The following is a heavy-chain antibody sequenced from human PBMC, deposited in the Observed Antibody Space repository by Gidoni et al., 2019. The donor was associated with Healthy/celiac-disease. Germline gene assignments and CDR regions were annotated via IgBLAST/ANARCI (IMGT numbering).Heavy chain of an antibody. CDR2: IWYDGSNK. Sequence: QVQLVESGGGVVQPGRSLRLSCAASGFTFRSYGMHWVRQAPGKGLEWVAVIWYDGSNKYYADSVKGRFTISRDNSKNTLYLQMNSLRAEDTAVYYCARDRDTPGVYYYYGMDVWGQGTTVTVSS. CDR3: ARDRDTPGVYYYYGMDV. J-gene: IGHJ6*02. D-gene: IGHD2-15*01. CDR1: GFTFRSYG. V-gene: IGHV3-33*01.